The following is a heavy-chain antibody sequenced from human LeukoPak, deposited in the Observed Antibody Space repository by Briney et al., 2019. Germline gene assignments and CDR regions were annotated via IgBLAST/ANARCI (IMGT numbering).Heavy chain of an antibody. CDR2: ISASGLVA. V-gene: IGHV3-23*01. J-gene: IGHJ4*02. D-gene: IGHD2-15*01. CDR1: GFTFSSYA. CDR3: AKAIHCSGGACHGIDF. Sequence: GGSLRLSCAASGFTFSSYAMTWVRQAPGKGLEWVSIISASGLVAYYADSVKGRFTISRDISNNTVFLQMKGLRDEDTALYYCAKAIHCSGGACHGIDFWGQGSLVTVSS.